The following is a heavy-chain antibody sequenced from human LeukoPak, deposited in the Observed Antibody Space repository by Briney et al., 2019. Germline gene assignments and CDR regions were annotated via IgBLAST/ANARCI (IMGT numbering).Heavy chain of an antibody. D-gene: IGHD2-2*01. V-gene: IGHV6-1*01. CDR3: ARRLTQYDCFDP. J-gene: IGHJ5*02. CDR2: AYYRSTWYN. CDR1: GDSVSSNSVT. Sequence: SQTLSLTCAISGDSVSSNSVTWNWIRQSPSRGLEWLGRAYYRSTWYNDYAVSVRGRITVNPDTSKNQFSPHLNSVTPEDTAVYYCARRLTQYDCFDPWGQGILVTVSS.